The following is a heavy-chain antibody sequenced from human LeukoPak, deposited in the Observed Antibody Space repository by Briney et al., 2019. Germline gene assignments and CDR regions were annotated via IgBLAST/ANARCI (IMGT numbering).Heavy chain of an antibody. J-gene: IGHJ4*02. D-gene: IGHD2-15*01. CDR2: IYYSGST. CDR1: GGSISSSSYY. Sequence: SETLSLTCTVSGGSISSSSYYWSWVRQPPGRGLEWLGYIYYSGSTNYNPSLKSRVTISVDTSKNQFSLKLSSVTAADTAVYYCARETASGGSCYDYWGQGTLVTVSS. V-gene: IGHV4-61*01. CDR3: ARETASGGSCYDY.